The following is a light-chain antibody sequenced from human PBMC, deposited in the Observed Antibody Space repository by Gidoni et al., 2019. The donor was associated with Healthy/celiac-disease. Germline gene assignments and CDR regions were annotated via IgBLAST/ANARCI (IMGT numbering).Light chain of an antibody. V-gene: IGLV2-14*01. CDR3: SSYTSSSTLYVV. J-gene: IGLJ2*01. CDR1: SSDVGGYNY. Sequence: SSDVGGYNYVSWYQQHPGKAPKLMIYEVSNRPSGVSNRFSGSKSGNTASLIISGLQAEDEADYYCSSYTSSSTLYVVFGGGTKLTVL. CDR2: EVS.